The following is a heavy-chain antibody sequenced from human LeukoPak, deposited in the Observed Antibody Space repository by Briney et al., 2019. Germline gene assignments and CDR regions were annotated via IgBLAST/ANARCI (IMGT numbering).Heavy chain of an antibody. CDR3: VKWGDYDILTGYYDPDY. D-gene: IGHD3-9*01. Sequence: GGSLRLSCAASGFTFSNYAMSWVRQAPGKGLEWASAVSGRDDSTYYADSVKGRFTISRDTSKNTLYLQMNSLRAEDTAVYYCVKWGDYDILTGYYDPDYWGQGTLVTVSS. J-gene: IGHJ4*02. CDR2: VSGRDDST. CDR1: GFTFSNYA. V-gene: IGHV3-23*01.